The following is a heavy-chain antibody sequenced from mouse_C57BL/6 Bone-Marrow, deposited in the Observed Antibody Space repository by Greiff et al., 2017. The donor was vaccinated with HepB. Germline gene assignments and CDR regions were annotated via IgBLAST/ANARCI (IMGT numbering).Heavy chain of an antibody. CDR3: AREEDRGFAY. CDR1: GYSITSGYY. CDR2: ISYDGSN. Sequence: EVQLVESGPGLVKPSQSLSLTCSVTGYSITSGYYWNWIRQFPGNKLEWMGYISYDGSNNYNPSLKNRISITRDTSKNQFFLKLNSVTTEDTATYYCAREEDRGFAYWGQGTLVTVSA. V-gene: IGHV3-6*01. J-gene: IGHJ3*01.